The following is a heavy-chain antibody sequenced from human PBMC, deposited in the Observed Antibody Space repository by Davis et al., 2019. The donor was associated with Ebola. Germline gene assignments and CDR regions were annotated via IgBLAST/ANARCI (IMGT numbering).Heavy chain of an antibody. CDR1: GFTSSSYW. CDR3: ARIGDYYDSSGYHSLYYYYYGMDV. V-gene: IGHV3-7*01. J-gene: IGHJ6*02. D-gene: IGHD3-22*01. CDR2: IKKDGSEK. Sequence: GGSLRLSCPASGFTSSSYWMSWVRQAPGKGLEWVANIKKDGSEKYYVDSVKGRFTISRDNAKNSLYLQMNSLRAEDTAVYYCARIGDYYDSSGYHSLYYYYYGMDVWGQGTTVTVSS.